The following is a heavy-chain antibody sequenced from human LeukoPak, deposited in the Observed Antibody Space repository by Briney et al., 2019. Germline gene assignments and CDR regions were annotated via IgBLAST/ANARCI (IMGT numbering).Heavy chain of an antibody. CDR2: ISDSGGST. CDR1: GFTFSNYA. V-gene: IGHV3-23*01. Sequence: GGSLRLSCAASGFTFSNYAMSWVRQAPGKGLEWVSSISDSGGSTYYADSVKGWFTISRDNSKNTLYLQMNSLRAEDTAVYYCAKRGDYDFWSGYYWADYWGQGTLVTVSS. CDR3: AKRGDYDFWSGYYWADY. D-gene: IGHD3-3*01. J-gene: IGHJ4*02.